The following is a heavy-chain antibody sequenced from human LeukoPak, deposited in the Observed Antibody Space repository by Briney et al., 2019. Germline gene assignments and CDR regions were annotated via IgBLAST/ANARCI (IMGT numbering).Heavy chain of an antibody. CDR1: GGSFSGYY. D-gene: IGHD4/OR15-4a*01. J-gene: IGHJ5*02. Sequence: SETLSLTCAVYGGSFSGYYWSWIRQPPGKGLEWIGEINHSGSTNYNPSLKSRVTISVDTSKNQFSLKLSSVTAADTAVYYCARLTNWFDPWGQGTLVTVSS. CDR3: ARLTNWFDP. CDR2: INHSGST. V-gene: IGHV4-34*01.